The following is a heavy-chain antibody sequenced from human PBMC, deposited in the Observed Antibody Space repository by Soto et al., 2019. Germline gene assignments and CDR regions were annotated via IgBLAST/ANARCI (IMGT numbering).Heavy chain of an antibody. CDR3: ARVSIVVVTAIEWYFDL. V-gene: IGHV1-3*01. J-gene: IGHJ2*01. D-gene: IGHD2-21*02. CDR2: INAGNGNT. CDR1: GYTFTSYA. Sequence: QVQLVQSGAEVKKPGASVKVSCKASGYTFTSYAMHWVRQAPGQRLEWVGWINAGNGNTKYSQKFQGRVTITRDTSASTAYMELSSLRSEDTAVYYCARVSIVVVTAIEWYFDLWGRGTLVTVSS.